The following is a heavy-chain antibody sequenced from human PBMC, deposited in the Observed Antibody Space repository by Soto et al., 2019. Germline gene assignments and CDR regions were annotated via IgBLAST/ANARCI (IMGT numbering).Heavy chain of an antibody. CDR3: ARGDYYDSSGPFSDAFDI. V-gene: IGHV3-30-3*01. CDR2: ISYDGSNK. CDR1: GFTFSSYS. Sequence: GGSLRLSCAASGFTFSSYSMHWVRQAPGKGLEWVAVISYDGSNKHYADSVKGRFTISRDNSKNTLYLQMNSLRAEDTAVYYCARGDYYDSSGPFSDAFDIWGQGTMVTVSS. D-gene: IGHD3-22*01. J-gene: IGHJ3*02.